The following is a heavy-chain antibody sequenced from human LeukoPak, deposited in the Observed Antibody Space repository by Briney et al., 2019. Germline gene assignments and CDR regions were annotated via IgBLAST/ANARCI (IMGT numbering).Heavy chain of an antibody. Sequence: PGGSLRLSCAASGFTFSSYSMNWVRQAPGKGLERVSSISSSSSYIYYADSVKGRFTISRDNAKNSLYLQMNSLRAEDAAVYYCARGGSAAGLLYYFDYWGQGTLVTVSS. CDR3: ARGGSAAGLLYYFDY. CDR2: ISSSSSYI. D-gene: IGHD6-13*01. V-gene: IGHV3-21*01. CDR1: GFTFSSYS. J-gene: IGHJ4*02.